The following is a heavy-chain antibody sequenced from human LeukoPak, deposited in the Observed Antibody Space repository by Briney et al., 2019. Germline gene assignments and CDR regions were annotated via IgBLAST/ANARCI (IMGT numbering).Heavy chain of an antibody. V-gene: IGHV3-48*03. Sequence: GGSLRLSCAASGFAFSRYEMNWVRQAPGKGLEWVSYISSSGSTIYYADSVKGRFTISRDNAKNSLYLQMNSLRAEDTAVYYCARDGRYCSSTSCYEVYFDYWGQGTLVTVSS. CDR3: ARDGRYCSSTSCYEVYFDY. D-gene: IGHD2-2*01. J-gene: IGHJ4*02. CDR2: ISSSGSTI. CDR1: GFAFSRYE.